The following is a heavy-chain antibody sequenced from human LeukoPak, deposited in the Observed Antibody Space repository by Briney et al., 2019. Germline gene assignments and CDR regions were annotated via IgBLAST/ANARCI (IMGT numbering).Heavy chain of an antibody. V-gene: IGHV4-4*07. CDR1: GGSFSGYY. J-gene: IGHJ6*03. CDR3: ARDSRQGIYDFWSGYYYYYYMDV. D-gene: IGHD3-3*01. CDR2: IYTSGST. Sequence: PSETLSLTCAVYGGSFSGYYWSWIRQPPGKGLEWIGRIYTSGSTNYNPSLKSRVTMSVDTSKNQFSLKLSSVTAADTAVYYCARDSRQGIYDFWSGYYYYYYMDVWGKGTTVTVSS.